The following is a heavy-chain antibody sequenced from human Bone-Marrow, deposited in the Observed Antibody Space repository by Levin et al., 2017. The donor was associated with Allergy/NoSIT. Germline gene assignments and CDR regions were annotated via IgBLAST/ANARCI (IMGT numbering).Heavy chain of an antibody. Sequence: GGSLRLSCSASGFNFSAYGMHWVRQTPDRGLEWVSIISYDEYNKFYGDSVKGRFTISRDNSKKTLYLQMNSLRAEDTAVYYCAKESDMVNWHFDLWGRGTLVTVSS. CDR2: ISYDEYNK. V-gene: IGHV3-30*18. D-gene: IGHD2-21*01. J-gene: IGHJ2*01. CDR1: GFNFSAYG. CDR3: AKESDMVNWHFDL.